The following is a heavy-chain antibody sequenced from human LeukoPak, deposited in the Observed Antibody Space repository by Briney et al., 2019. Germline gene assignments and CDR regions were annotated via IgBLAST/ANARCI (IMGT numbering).Heavy chain of an antibody. CDR2: IYYSGST. CDR1: GGSISSYY. D-gene: IGHD6-25*01. Sequence: SETLSLTCTVSGGSISSYYWSWIRQPPGKGLEWIGYIYYSGSTNYNPSLKSRVTISVDTSKNQFSLKLSSVTAADTAVYYCARARSGRITEFDYWGQGTLVTVSS. J-gene: IGHJ4*02. V-gene: IGHV4-59*01. CDR3: ARARSGRITEFDY.